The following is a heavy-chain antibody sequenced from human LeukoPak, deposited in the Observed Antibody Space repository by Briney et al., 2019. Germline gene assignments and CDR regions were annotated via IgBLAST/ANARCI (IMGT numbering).Heavy chain of an antibody. V-gene: IGHV3-11*01. CDR3: ARAGSNYYGSGSSFDY. CDR2: ISSSGSTI. J-gene: IGHJ4*02. CDR1: GFTFSGYY. D-gene: IGHD3-10*01. Sequence: GSLRLSCAASGFTFSGYYMSWIRQAPGKGPEWVSYISSSGSTIYYADSVKGRFTISRDNAKNSLYLQMNSLRAEDTAVYYCARAGSNYYGSGSSFDYWGQGTLVTVSS.